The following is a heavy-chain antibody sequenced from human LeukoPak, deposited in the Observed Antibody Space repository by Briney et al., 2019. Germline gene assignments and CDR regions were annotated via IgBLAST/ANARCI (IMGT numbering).Heavy chain of an antibody. J-gene: IGHJ4*02. CDR3: AKGMVRGVHWIDY. Sequence: GGSLRLSCAASGFTFSSYAMSWVRQAPGEGLEWVSAISGSGGSTYYADSVKGRFTISRDNSKNTLYLQMNSLRAEDTAVYYCAKGMVRGVHWIDYWGQGTLVTVSS. CDR1: GFTFSSYA. CDR2: ISGSGGST. D-gene: IGHD3-10*01. V-gene: IGHV3-23*01.